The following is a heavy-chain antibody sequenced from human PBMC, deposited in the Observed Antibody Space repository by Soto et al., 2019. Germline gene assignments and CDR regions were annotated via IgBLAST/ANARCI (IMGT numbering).Heavy chain of an antibody. CDR3: AKSPPGGPEDNWFDP. J-gene: IGHJ5*02. Sequence: PGGSLRLSCAASGFTFSSYAMSRVRQAPGKGLEWVSVISGSGGSTYYADSVKGRFTISRDNSKNTLYLQMNSLRAEDTAVYYCAKSPPGGPEDNWFDPWGQGTLVTVSS. CDR2: ISGSGGST. CDR1: GFTFSSYA. D-gene: IGHD3-10*01. V-gene: IGHV3-23*01.